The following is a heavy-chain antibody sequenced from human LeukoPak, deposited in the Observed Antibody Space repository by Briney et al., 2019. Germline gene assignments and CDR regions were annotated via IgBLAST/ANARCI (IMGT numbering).Heavy chain of an antibody. CDR3: ARNYDSSGYYYDGFDY. Sequence: SETLSLTCTVSGGSISSSSYYWGWIRQPSGKGLEWIGSIYYSGSTYYNPSLKSRVTISVDTSKNQFSLKLSSVTAADTAVYYCARNYDSSGYYYDGFDYWGQGMLVTVSS. V-gene: IGHV4-39*07. CDR2: IYYSGST. D-gene: IGHD3-22*01. J-gene: IGHJ4*02. CDR1: GGSISSSSYY.